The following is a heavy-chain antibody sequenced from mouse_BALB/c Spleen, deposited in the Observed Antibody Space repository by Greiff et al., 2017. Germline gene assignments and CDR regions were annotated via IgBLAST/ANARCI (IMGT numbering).Heavy chain of an antibody. J-gene: IGHJ1*01. Sequence: EVMLVESGPGLVKPSQSLSLTCTVTGYSITSDYAWNWIRQFPGNKLEWMGYISYSGSTSYNPSLKSRISITRDTSKNQFFLQLNSVTTEDTATYYCARSDGYYWYFDVWGAGTTVTVSS. CDR2: ISYSGST. CDR1: GYSITSDYA. CDR3: ARSDGYYWYFDV. V-gene: IGHV3-2*02. D-gene: IGHD2-3*01.